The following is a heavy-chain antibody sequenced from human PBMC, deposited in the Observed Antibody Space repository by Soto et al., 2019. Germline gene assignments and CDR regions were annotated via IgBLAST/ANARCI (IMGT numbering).Heavy chain of an antibody. CDR1: GGSVSSGDYY. Sequence: SETLSLTCTVSGGSVSSGDYYWSWIRQPPGKGLEWIGYIYSSGSTKYKPSLKSRVTISVDTSKNQFSLKLRSVTAADTAVYYCASGRRMYYYDSSDYYPFDYWGQGTLVTVSS. V-gene: IGHV4-61*08. D-gene: IGHD3-22*01. CDR2: IYSSGST. J-gene: IGHJ4*02. CDR3: ASGRRMYYYDSSDYYPFDY.